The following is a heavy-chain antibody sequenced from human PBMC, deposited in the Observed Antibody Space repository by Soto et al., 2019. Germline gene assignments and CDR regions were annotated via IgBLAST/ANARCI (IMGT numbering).Heavy chain of an antibody. CDR1: GYTFTGYY. V-gene: IGHV1-2*02. D-gene: IGHD2-2*02. CDR3: ARDQVVVVPAAIRARYYGMDV. CDR2: INPNSGGT. J-gene: IGHJ6*02. Sequence: GASVKVSCKASGYTFTGYYMHWVRQAPGQGLEWMGWINPNSGGTNYAQKFQGRVTMTRDTSISTAYMELSRLRSDDTAVYYCARDQVVVVPAAIRARYYGMDVWGQGTTVTVSS.